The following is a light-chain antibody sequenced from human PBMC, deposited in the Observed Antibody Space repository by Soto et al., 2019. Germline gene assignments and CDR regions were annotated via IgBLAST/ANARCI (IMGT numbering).Light chain of an antibody. CDR1: QGVRSY. Sequence: IQLTQSPSSLSASVGDRVTITCLASQGVRSYLAWFQQRPGKAPKLLIFGASTLQHGVPARFRGGGFGTEFTLTITSLQPEDFATYYCHQVYTYPRTFGQGTKVDNK. J-gene: IGKJ1*01. CDR3: HQVYTYPRT. V-gene: IGKV1-9*01. CDR2: GAS.